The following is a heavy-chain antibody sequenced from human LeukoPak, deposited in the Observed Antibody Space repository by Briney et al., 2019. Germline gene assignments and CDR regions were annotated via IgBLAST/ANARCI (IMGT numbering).Heavy chain of an antibody. V-gene: IGHV4-34*01. CDR3: ARAITMVRGVLYYFDY. Sequence: PSETLSLTCTVPGGSISGYYWNWIRQPPGKGLEWIGEINHSGSTNYNPSLKSRVTISVDTSKNQFSLKLSSVTAADTAVYNCARAITMVRGVLYYFDYWGQGTLVTVPS. CDR2: INHSGST. J-gene: IGHJ4*02. CDR1: GGSISGYY. D-gene: IGHD3-10*01.